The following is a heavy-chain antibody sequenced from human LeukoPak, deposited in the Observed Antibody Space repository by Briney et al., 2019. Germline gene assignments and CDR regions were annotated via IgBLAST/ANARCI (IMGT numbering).Heavy chain of an antibody. CDR3: ARHETTAMALFDA. D-gene: IGHD5-18*01. J-gene: IGHJ4*02. CDR2: IYYTGTT. V-gene: IGHV4-59*08. Sequence: PSETLSLTCTVSGGSLNTYYWNWIRQAPGKALEWIGYIYYTGTTYYNPSLESRVTMSVDTSKNHFSLKLSSMTAADTAVYYCARHETTAMALFDAWGQGSLITVSS. CDR1: GGSLNTYY.